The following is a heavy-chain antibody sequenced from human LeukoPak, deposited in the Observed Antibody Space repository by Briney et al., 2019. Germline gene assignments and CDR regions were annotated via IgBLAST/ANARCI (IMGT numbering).Heavy chain of an antibody. CDR1: GGSLSGYY. CDR3: ASGPFYGDYDPPDAFDI. J-gene: IGHJ3*02. Sequence: PSETLSLTCAVYGGSLSGYYWSWIRQPPGKGLEWIGEINHGGSTNYNPSLKSRVTISVDTSKNQFSLKLSSVTAADTAVYYCASGPFYGDYDPPDAFDIWGQGTMVTVSS. V-gene: IGHV4-34*01. D-gene: IGHD4-17*01. CDR2: INHGGST.